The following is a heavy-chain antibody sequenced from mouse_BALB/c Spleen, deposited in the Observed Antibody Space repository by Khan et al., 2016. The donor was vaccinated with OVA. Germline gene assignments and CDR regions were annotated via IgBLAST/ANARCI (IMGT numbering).Heavy chain of an antibody. CDR2: ISSGGDYT. D-gene: IGHD4-1*01. CDR3: ASHLTGSFAY. V-gene: IGHV5-6*01. CDR1: GFTFSSYS. Sequence: EVEPVESGGDLVKPGGSLKLSCAASGFTFSSYSMSWVRQTPDKRLEWVATISSGGDYTYYPDNVKGRFTIPRDNAKNTLYLQMSSLKAEDTAMYYCASHLTGSFAYWGQGTLVTVSA. J-gene: IGHJ3*01.